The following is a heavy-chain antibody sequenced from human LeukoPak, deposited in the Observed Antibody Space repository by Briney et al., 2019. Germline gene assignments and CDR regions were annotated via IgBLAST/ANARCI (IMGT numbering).Heavy chain of an antibody. Sequence: GGSLRLSCAASGFTFSDYYMSWIRQAPGKGLEWVSYISSSGSTIYYADSVKGRFTISRDNAKNSLYLQMNSLRAENTAVYYCARDQVDTAMVRDPFDYWGQGTLVTVSS. CDR1: GFTFSDYY. D-gene: IGHD5-18*01. CDR3: ARDQVDTAMVRDPFDY. V-gene: IGHV3-11*01. J-gene: IGHJ4*02. CDR2: ISSSGSTI.